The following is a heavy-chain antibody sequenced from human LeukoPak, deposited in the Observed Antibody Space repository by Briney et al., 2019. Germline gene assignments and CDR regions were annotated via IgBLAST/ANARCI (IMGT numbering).Heavy chain of an antibody. D-gene: IGHD3-22*01. CDR3: AYLYYYDSSGYYHSDAFDI. V-gene: IGHV4-39*07. J-gene: IGHJ3*02. Sequence: KPSETLSLTCTVSGGSISSSSYYWGWIRQPPGKGLEWIGEINHSGSTNYNPSLKSRVTISVDTSKNQFSLKLSSVTAADTAVYYCAYLYYYDSSGYYHSDAFDIWGQGTMVTVSS. CDR1: GGSISSSSYY. CDR2: INHSGST.